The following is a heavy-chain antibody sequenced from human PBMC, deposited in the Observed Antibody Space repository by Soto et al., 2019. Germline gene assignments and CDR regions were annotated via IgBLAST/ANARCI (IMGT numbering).Heavy chain of an antibody. CDR1: GYIFTSHW. CDR3: ARRQNYYDSSGYYSGVYYGMDV. J-gene: IGHJ6*02. Sequence: PGESLKISCKGSGYIFTSHWIGWVRQMPGDGLEWMGIIYPGDSDTRYSPSFQGQVTISADKSISTAYLQWSSLKASDTAMYYCARRQNYYDSSGYYSGVYYGMDVWGQGTTVTVS. V-gene: IGHV5-51*01. D-gene: IGHD3-22*01. CDR2: IYPGDSDT.